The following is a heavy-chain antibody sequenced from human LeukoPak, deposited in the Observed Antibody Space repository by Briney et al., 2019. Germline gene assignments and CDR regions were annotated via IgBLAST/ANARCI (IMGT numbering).Heavy chain of an antibody. Sequence: ASVKVSCKASGYTFTGYYMHWVRQAPGQGLEWMGWINPNSGGTNYAQKFQGRVTMTRDTSISTAYMELSSLRSEDTAVYYCAVSPYYYGSGSYGKNWGQGTLVTVSS. V-gene: IGHV1-2*02. CDR1: GYTFTGYY. D-gene: IGHD3-10*01. CDR2: INPNSGGT. CDR3: AVSPYYYGSGSYGKN. J-gene: IGHJ4*02.